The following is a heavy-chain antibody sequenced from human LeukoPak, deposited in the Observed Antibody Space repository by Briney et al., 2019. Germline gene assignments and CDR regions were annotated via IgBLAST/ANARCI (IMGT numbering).Heavy chain of an antibody. CDR1: GFTFSSYG. Sequence: PGRSLRLSCAASGFTFSSYGMHWVRQAPGKGLEWVAVIWYDGSNKYYADSVKGRFTISRDNSKNTLYLQMNSLRAEDTAVYYCARDSYDSSGYSGLPGYWGQGTLVTVSS. J-gene: IGHJ4*02. CDR2: IWYDGSNK. CDR3: ARDSYDSSGYSGLPGY. D-gene: IGHD3-22*01. V-gene: IGHV3-33*01.